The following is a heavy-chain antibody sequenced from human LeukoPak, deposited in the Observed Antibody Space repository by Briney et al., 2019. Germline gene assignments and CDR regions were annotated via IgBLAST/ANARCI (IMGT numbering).Heavy chain of an antibody. CDR2: IYYSGST. Sequence: PSETLSLTCTVSGGSISGYYWSWIRQPPGKGLEWVGYIYYSGSTNYNPSLQSRVTISVDTSKNQFSLKLSSVTAADTAVYYCARAEEGYSYGSTYFDYWGQGTLVTVSS. J-gene: IGHJ4*02. D-gene: IGHD5-18*01. CDR3: ARAEEGYSYGSTYFDY. CDR1: GGSISGYY. V-gene: IGHV4-59*01.